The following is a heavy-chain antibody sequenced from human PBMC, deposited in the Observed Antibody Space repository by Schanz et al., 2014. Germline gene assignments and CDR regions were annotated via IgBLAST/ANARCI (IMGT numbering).Heavy chain of an antibody. V-gene: IGHV3-23*01. CDR3: VRDILHRVYDSGSP. CDR1: GFTFSTSA. CDR2: IGVDGTTT. Sequence: EVQLLESGGGLVQPGGSLRLSCAASGFTFSTSAMSWVRQVPGKGLEWVSVIGVDGTTTYYADSVKGRFTISRDNAKNSLFLHMNSLRAEDTAVYYCVRDILHRVYDSGSPWGQGTLVTVSS. D-gene: IGHD3-10*01. J-gene: IGHJ5*02.